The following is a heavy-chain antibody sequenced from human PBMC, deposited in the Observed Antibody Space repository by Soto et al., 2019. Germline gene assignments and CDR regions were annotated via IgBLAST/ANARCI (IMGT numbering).Heavy chain of an antibody. CDR2: ISAYNGNT. D-gene: IGHD3-22*01. V-gene: IGHV1-18*01. J-gene: IGHJ5*02. Sequence: GASVKVSCKASGYTFTSYGISWVRQAPGQGLEWMGWISAYNGNTNYAQKLQGRVTMTTDTSTSTAYMELRSLRSDDTAVYYCARDPRVIEVVGTWSAPGGQGPLVTVPS. CDR3: ARDPRVIEVVGTWSAP. CDR1: GYTFTSYG.